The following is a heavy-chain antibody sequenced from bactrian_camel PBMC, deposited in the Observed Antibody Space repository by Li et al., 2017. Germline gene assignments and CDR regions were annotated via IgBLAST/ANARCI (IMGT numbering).Heavy chain of an antibody. CDR3: VRGLVNGPKY. CDR2: IYDGASNA. D-gene: IGHD1*01. V-gene: IGHV3-2*01. Sequence: HVQLVESGGGLVQPGGSLRLSCVGSGFTFSTHYMRWVRQAPGKGLEWVAGIYDGASNAHYADSVKGRFTISRDNAKNAVYLQMNSLKPEDTAVYYCVRGLVNGPKYWGQGTQVTVS. J-gene: IGHJ4*01. CDR1: GFTFSTHY.